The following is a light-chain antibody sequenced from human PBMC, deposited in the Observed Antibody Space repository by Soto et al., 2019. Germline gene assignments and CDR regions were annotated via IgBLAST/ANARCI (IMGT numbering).Light chain of an antibody. CDR2: SNN. CDR3: AAWDDSLNGPLYG. Sequence: QSVLTQPPSASGTPGQRVTISCSGSSSNIGSNTVNWYQQLPGTAPKLLIYSNNQRPSGVPDRFSGSKSGTSASLAISGLQSEDEADYYCAAWDDSLNGPLYGFGTGTKVTVL. V-gene: IGLV1-44*01. J-gene: IGLJ1*01. CDR1: SSNIGSNT.